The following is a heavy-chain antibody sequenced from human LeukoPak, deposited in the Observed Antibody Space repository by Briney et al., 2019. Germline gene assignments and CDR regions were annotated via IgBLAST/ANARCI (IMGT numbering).Heavy chain of an antibody. Sequence: GASVKVSCKASGYTFTGYYMHWMRQAPGQGLEWMGWINPNSGGTNYAQKFQGRVTMTRDTSTSTVYMELSSLRSEDTAVYYCARDRVGIAAAGSVGWFDPWGQGTLVTVSS. CDR1: GYTFTGYY. J-gene: IGHJ5*02. V-gene: IGHV1-2*02. CDR2: INPNSGGT. CDR3: ARDRVGIAAAGSVGWFDP. D-gene: IGHD6-13*01.